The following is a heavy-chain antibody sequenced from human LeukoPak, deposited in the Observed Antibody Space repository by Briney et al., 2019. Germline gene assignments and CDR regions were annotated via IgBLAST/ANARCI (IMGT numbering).Heavy chain of an antibody. CDR3: ARNRITGTSENWFDP. Sequence: SETPSLTCAVSGYSISSGYYWGWIRQPPGKGLEWIGSIYHSGSTYYNPSLKSRVTISVGTSKNQFSLKLSSVTAADTAVYYCARNRITGTSENWFDPWGQGTLVTVSS. J-gene: IGHJ5*02. CDR1: GYSISSGYY. CDR2: IYHSGST. D-gene: IGHD1-20*01. V-gene: IGHV4-38-2*01.